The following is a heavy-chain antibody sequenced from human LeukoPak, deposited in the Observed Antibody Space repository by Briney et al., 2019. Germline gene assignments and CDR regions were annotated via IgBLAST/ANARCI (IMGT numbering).Heavy chain of an antibody. CDR2: MNPNSGNT. Sequence: ASVRVSCKASGYTFTSYDINWVRQTTGQGLEWMGWMNPNSGNTGFAQKFQGRVTMTRNTSISTAYMELSSLTSEDTAVYYCARARADDPFDYWGQGTLVTVSS. D-gene: IGHD5-24*01. CDR1: GYTFTSYD. CDR3: ARARADDPFDY. J-gene: IGHJ4*02. V-gene: IGHV1-8*01.